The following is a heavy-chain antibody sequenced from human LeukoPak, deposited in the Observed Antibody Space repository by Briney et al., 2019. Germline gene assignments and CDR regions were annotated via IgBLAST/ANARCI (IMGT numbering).Heavy chain of an antibody. CDR2: IIPILGIA. Sequence: SVKVSCKASGGTFSSYAISWVRQAPGQGLEWMGRIIPILGIANYAQKFQGRVTITADKSTSTAYMELSSLRSEDTAVYYCAREDYYDSSGLILWGQGTLVTVSS. J-gene: IGHJ4*02. D-gene: IGHD3-22*01. CDR3: AREDYYDSSGLIL. V-gene: IGHV1-69*04. CDR1: GGTFSSYA.